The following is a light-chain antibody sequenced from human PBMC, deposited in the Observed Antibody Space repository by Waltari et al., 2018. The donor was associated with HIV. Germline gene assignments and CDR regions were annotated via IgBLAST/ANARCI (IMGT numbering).Light chain of an antibody. V-gene: IGLV1-51*01. CDR2: DNN. Sequence: QSVLTQPHSVSAAPRQKVTISCPGSSSNIGKNFVSWYKQLPGTAPKLLIYDNNKRPSGIPDRFSGSKSGTSATLGITGLQTGDEADYYCGTWDSSLSGVVFGGGTKLTVL. J-gene: IGLJ3*02. CDR3: GTWDSSLSGVV. CDR1: SSNIGKNF.